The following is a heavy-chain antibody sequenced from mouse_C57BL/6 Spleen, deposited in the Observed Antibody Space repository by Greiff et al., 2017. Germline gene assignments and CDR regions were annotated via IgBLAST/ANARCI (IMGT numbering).Heavy chain of an antibody. J-gene: IGHJ3*01. CDR3: ARSNWDAY. V-gene: IGHV1-85*01. Sequence: QVQLQQSGPELVKPGASVKLSCKASGYTFTSYGINWVKQRPGQGLEWIGWIYPRDGSTKYNEKFKGKATLTVDTSSSTAYMELHSLTSEDSAVYLGARSNWDAYWGQGTLVTVSA. CDR1: GYTFTSYG. D-gene: IGHD4-1*01. CDR2: IYPRDGST.